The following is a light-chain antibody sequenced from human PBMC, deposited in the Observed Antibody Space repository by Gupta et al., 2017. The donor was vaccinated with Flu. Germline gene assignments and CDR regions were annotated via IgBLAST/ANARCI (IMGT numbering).Light chain of an antibody. CDR2: GSS. Sequence: QSVLTQPPSVSAAPGQRVTISCTGSSSNIGAGYDVHWYQQLPGTAPKVLIYGSSNRPSGFPDRFFASKSGTSASLAITGLQAEDEADYYCQSYDTSLSGWVFGGGTKVTAL. CDR1: SSNIGAGYD. J-gene: IGLJ3*02. V-gene: IGLV1-40*01. CDR3: QSYDTSLSGWV.